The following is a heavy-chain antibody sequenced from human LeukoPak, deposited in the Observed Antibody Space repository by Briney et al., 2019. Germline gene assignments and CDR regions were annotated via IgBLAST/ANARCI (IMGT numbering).Heavy chain of an antibody. V-gene: IGHV7-4-1*02. Sequence: ASVKVSCKASGYTFTTYSMNWVRQAPGQGLAWMGWINTNTGNPTYAQGFTGRFAFSLDTSVSTAYLQINSLRAEDTAVYFCARDLGYDSNGYYVAWGQGTLVTVSS. CDR1: GYTFTTYS. D-gene: IGHD3-22*01. J-gene: IGHJ5*02. CDR2: INTNTGNP. CDR3: ARDLGYDSNGYYVA.